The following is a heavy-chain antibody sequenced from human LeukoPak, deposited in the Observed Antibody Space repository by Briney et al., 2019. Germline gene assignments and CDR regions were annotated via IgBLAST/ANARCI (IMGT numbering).Heavy chain of an antibody. CDR3: ARGGQSKYDSSGYLNYFDY. Sequence: AGGSLRLSCAASGFTFSSYVLYWVREAPGKGLEYVSSISSNGGSTYYANSVKGRFTISRDNSKNTLYLQMGSLRAEDMAVYYCARGGQSKYDSSGYLNYFDYCGQGTLVTVSS. J-gene: IGHJ4*02. D-gene: IGHD3-22*01. CDR2: ISSNGGST. CDR1: GFTFSSYV. V-gene: IGHV3-64*01.